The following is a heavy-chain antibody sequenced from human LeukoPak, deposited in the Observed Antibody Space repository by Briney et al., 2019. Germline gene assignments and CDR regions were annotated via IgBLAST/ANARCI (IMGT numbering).Heavy chain of an antibody. Sequence: SETLSLTCTVSGGSISSSSYYWGWIRQPPGKGLEWIGSIYYSGSTYYNPSLKSRVTISVDTSKNRFSLKLSSVTAADTAVYYCARTSYSSSSGGDFDYWGQGTLVTVSS. CDR2: IYYSGST. CDR1: GGSISSSSYY. D-gene: IGHD6-6*01. V-gene: IGHV4-39*07. CDR3: ARTSYSSSSGGDFDY. J-gene: IGHJ4*02.